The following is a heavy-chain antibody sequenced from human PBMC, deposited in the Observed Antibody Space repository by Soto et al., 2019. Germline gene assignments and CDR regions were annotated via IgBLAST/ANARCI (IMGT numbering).Heavy chain of an antibody. CDR1: GFTFSSFN. V-gene: IGHV3-21*01. CDR3: ARERAYGDYVLDY. Sequence: GGSLRLSCEGSGFTFSSFNMNWVRQAPGKGLEWGSLIGSSGGYIFYADSVKGRFTISRDNAKNSLYLQLNSLRAEDTAVYYCARERAYGDYVLDYWGQGTLVTVSS. J-gene: IGHJ4*02. D-gene: IGHD3-16*01. CDR2: IGSSGGYI.